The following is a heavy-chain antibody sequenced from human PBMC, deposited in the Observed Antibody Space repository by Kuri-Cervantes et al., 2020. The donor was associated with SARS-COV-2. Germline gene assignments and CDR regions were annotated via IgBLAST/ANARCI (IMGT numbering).Heavy chain of an antibody. CDR1: GGSISSSSYY. CDR2: INHSGST. V-gene: IGHV4-39*07. D-gene: IGHD5-18*01. Sequence: ESLKISCPVSGGSISSSSYYWGWIRQPPGKGLEWIGEINHSGSTNYNPSLKSRVTISVDTSKNQFSLKLSSVTAADTAVYYCARGRRGYSYLAADVWGKGTTVTVSS. J-gene: IGHJ6*04. CDR3: ARGRRGYSYLAADV.